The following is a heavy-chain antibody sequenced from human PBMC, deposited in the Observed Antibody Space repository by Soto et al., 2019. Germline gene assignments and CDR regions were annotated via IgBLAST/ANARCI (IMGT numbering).Heavy chain of an antibody. D-gene: IGHD3-3*01. J-gene: IGHJ6*02. CDR3: ARSATIFGVVIIQSYYYGMDV. CDR1: XGSFSGYY. Sequence: TLSLTCAVYXGSFSGYYWSWIRQPPGKGLEWIGEINHSGSTNYNPSLKSRVTISVDTSKNQFSLKLSSVTAADTAVYYCARSATIFGVVIIQSYYYGMDVWGQGTTVTVSS. CDR2: INHSGST. V-gene: IGHV4-34*01.